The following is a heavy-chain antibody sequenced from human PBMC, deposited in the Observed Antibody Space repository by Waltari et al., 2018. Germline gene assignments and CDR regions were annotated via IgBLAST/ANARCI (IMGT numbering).Heavy chain of an antibody. CDR3: ARLEGDFWSGYYKFDY. J-gene: IGHJ4*02. D-gene: IGHD3-3*01. CDR1: VGSIGSSSYY. Sequence: QLQLQESGPGLVRPSATRSLSRSFSVGSIGSSSYYWAWIRQPPGKGLAWIGSMYYSGDTYYNPALKSRVSISGDTSKNEFSMKLSTVTAADTAVYYCARLEGDFWSGYYKFDYWGQGTLVTVSS. CDR2: MYYSGDT. V-gene: IGHV4-39*01.